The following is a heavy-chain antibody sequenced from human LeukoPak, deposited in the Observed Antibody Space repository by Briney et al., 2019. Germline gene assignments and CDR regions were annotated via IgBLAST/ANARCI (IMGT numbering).Heavy chain of an antibody. V-gene: IGHV3-23*01. CDR2: ISGSGGST. D-gene: IGHD3-10*01. CDR1: GGSISSYY. J-gene: IGHJ4*02. Sequence: ETLSLTCTVSGGSISSYYWSWVRQAPGKGLEWVSAISGSGGSTYYADSVKGRFTISRDNSKNTLYLQMNSLRAEDTAVYYCAKVWFGELIGNFDYWGQGTLVTVSS. CDR3: AKVWFGELIGNFDY.